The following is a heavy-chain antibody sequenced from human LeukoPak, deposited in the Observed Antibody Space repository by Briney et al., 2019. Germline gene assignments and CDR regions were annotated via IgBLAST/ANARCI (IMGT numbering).Heavy chain of an antibody. J-gene: IGHJ4*02. D-gene: IGHD4-17*01. CDR2: IIPIFGTA. CDR1: GGTFSSYA. CDR3: ATRDADYEYYFDY. V-gene: IGHV1-69*01. Sequence: SVKVSCKASGGTFSSYAISWVRQAPGQGLEWMGGIIPIFGTANYAQKFQGRVTITADESTTTVYMEMRSLTSEDTAIFYCATRDADYEYYFDYWGQGTLVTVSS.